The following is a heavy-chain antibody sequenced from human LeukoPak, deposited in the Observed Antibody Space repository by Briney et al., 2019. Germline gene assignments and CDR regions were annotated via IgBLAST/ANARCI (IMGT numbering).Heavy chain of an antibody. CDR2: IYSGGST. CDR1: GFTVSSNY. V-gene: IGHV3-53*01. D-gene: IGHD3-22*01. J-gene: IGHJ4*02. Sequence: GGSLRLSCAASGFTVSSNYMSWVRQAPGEGLEWVSVIYSGGSTYYADSVKGRFTISRDNYKNTLYLQMNSLRAEDTAVYYCARGVSSGYFPFYFDYWGQGTLVTVSS. CDR3: ARGVSSGYFPFYFDY.